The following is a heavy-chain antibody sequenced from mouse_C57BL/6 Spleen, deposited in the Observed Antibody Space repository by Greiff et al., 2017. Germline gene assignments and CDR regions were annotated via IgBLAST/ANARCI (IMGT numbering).Heavy chain of an antibody. D-gene: IGHD2-1*01. CDR1: GYTFTSYW. Sequence: QVQLQQPGAELVRPGSSVKLSCKASGYTFTSYWMHWVKQRPIQGLEWIGNIDPSDSETHYNQKFKDKATLTVDKSSSTAYMQLSSLTSEDSAVYYGARGGGNYEAYWGRGTTLTVSS. V-gene: IGHV1-52*01. J-gene: IGHJ2*01. CDR2: IDPSDSET. CDR3: ARGGGNYEAY.